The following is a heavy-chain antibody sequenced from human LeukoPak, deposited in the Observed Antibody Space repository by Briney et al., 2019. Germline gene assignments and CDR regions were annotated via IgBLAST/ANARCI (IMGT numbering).Heavy chain of an antibody. V-gene: IGHV4-39*01. CDR3: ARNSITIFGVVPPNWFDP. CDR2: IYYSGST. CDR1: GGSISSSSYY. J-gene: IGHJ5*02. Sequence: PSETLSLTCTVSGGSISSSSYYWGWIRQPPGKGLEWIGSIYYSGSTYYNPSLKSRVTISVDTSRNQFSLKLSSVTAADTAVYYCARNSITIFGVVPPNWFDPWGQGTLVTVSS. D-gene: IGHD3-3*01.